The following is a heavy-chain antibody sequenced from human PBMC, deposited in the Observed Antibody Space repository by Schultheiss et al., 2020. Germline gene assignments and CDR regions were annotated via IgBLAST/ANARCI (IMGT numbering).Heavy chain of an antibody. V-gene: IGHV4-4*07. Sequence: SQTLSLTCTVSGGSISSYYWSWIRQPAGKGLEWIGRIYTSGSTNYNPSLKSRVSISLDTSKSQFSLKLTSVAAADTALYYCARSMTTEWGMDVWGQGTTVTVS. CDR1: GGSISSYY. CDR2: IYTSGST. CDR3: ARSMTTEWGMDV. D-gene: IGHD1-14*01. J-gene: IGHJ6*02.